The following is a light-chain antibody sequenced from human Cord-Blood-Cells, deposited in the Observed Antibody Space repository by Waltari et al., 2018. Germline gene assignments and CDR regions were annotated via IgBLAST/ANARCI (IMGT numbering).Light chain of an antibody. Sequence: QSALTQPASVSGSPGQSITISCTGTSSDVGRYNLVSWSQQHPGKAPKLMIYEVSKRPSGVSNRFSGSKSRNTAYLTLAGLQAEDEADYYCCSYAGRSTSWVFGGGTKLTVL. CDR3: CSYAGRSTSWV. CDR1: SSDVGRYNL. CDR2: EVS. J-gene: IGLJ3*02. V-gene: IGLV2-23*02.